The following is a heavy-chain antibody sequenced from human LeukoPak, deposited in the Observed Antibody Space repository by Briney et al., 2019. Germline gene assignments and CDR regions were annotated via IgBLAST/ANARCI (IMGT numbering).Heavy chain of an antibody. CDR1: GGTFSSYA. D-gene: IGHD5-24*01. CDR3: ARGRDGYNYEAFDY. CDR2: IIPIFGTA. J-gene: IGHJ4*02. Sequence: SVRVSFKASGGTFSSYAISWVRQAPGQGLEWMGGIIPIFGTANYAQKFQGRVTITADESTSTAYMELSSLRSEDTAVYYCARGRDGYNYEAFDYWGQGTLVTVSS. V-gene: IGHV1-69*13.